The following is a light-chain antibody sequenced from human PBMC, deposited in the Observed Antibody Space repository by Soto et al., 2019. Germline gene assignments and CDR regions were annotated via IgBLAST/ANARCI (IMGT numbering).Light chain of an antibody. CDR2: EVS. CDR3: NSYTGSSTYV. Sequence: SVLTQPPSVSGSPGQSVAISCTGTSSDVGSYNRVSWYQQPPGAAPKLMIYEVSNRPSGVPDRFSGSKSGNTASLTISVLQAEDEADYYCNSYTGSSTYVFGTGTKVTVL. V-gene: IGLV2-18*02. J-gene: IGLJ1*01. CDR1: SSDVGSYNR.